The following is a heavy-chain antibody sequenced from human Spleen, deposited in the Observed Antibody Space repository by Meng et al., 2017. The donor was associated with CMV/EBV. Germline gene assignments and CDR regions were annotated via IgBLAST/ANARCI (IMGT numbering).Heavy chain of an antibody. Sequence: GESLKISWAASGFTFSRYAMSWVRQAPGKGLEWVSVIYSGGSSTYYADSVKGRFTISRDNSKNTLYMQMNSLRAKDTAVYYCAKSRYYGSSGYLIYWGQGTLVTVSS. V-gene: IGHV3-23*03. CDR2: IYSGGSST. CDR1: GFTFSRYA. D-gene: IGHD3-22*01. CDR3: AKSRYYGSSGYLIY. J-gene: IGHJ4*02.